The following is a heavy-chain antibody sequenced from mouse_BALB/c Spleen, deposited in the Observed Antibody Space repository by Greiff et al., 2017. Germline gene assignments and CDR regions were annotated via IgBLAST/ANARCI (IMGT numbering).Heavy chain of an antibody. CDR2: ISNGGGST. D-gene: IGHD1-1*01. CDR1: GFTFSSYT. V-gene: IGHV5-12-2*01. Sequence: EVHLVESGGGLVQPGGSLKLSCAASGFTFSSYTMSWVRQTPEKRLEWVAYISNGGGSTYYPDTVKGRFTISRDNAKNTLYLQMSSLKSEDTAMYYCARNYGYGYFDVWGAGTTVTVSS. CDR3: ARNYGYGYFDV. J-gene: IGHJ1*01.